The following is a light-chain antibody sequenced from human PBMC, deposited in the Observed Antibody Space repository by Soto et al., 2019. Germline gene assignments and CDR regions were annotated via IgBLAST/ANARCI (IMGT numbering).Light chain of an antibody. CDR3: QQYNNWPPTWT. V-gene: IGKV3-15*01. CDR1: QSVGSS. CDR2: GAS. J-gene: IGKJ1*01. Sequence: EIVMTQSPATLSVSPGETATLSCRASQSVGSSVAWYQQKPGQAPRLLIYGASSRTTGIPARFTGSGSGTEFTLTISSLQSEDFAFYYCQQYNNWPPTWTFGQGTKVDIK.